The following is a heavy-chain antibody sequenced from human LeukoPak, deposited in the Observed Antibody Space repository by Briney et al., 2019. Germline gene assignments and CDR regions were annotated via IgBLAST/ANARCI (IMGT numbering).Heavy chain of an antibody. J-gene: IGHJ3*02. V-gene: IGHV3-33*08. Sequence: GGSLRLSCAASGFTFSSYGMHWVRQAPGKGLEWVAVIWYDGSNKYYADSVKGRFTISRDNSKNTLYLQMNSLRAEDTAVYYCGRTYGSGRDTGQENAFDIWGQGTMVTVSS. CDR2: IWYDGSNK. D-gene: IGHD3-10*01. CDR1: GFTFSSYG. CDR3: GRTYGSGRDTGQENAFDI.